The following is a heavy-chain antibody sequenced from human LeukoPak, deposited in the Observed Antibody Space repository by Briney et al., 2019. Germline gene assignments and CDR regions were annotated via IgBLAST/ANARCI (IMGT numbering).Heavy chain of an antibody. CDR3: ATRLRSYYYYGMDV. V-gene: IGHV1-24*01. J-gene: IGHJ6*02. D-gene: IGHD3-16*01. Sequence: GASVKVSCKVSGYTLTELSMHWVRQAPGKGLEWMGGFDPEDGETIYAQKFQGRVTMTEDTSTDTAYMELSSLRSEDTAVYYCATRLRSYYYYGMDVWGQGTTVTVSS. CDR2: FDPEDGET. CDR1: GYTLTELS.